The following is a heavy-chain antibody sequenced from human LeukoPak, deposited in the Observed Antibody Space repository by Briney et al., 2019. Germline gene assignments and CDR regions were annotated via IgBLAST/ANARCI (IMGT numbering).Heavy chain of an antibody. CDR1: GFTFSSYA. D-gene: IGHD3-22*01. CDR2: ISGSGGST. CDR3: AKALDSSGYY. Sequence: GGSLRVSCAASGFTFSSYAMSWVRQAPGNGLEWVSAISGSGGSTYYADSVKGRFTISRDNSKNTLYLQMNSLRAEDTAVYYCAKALDSSGYYWGQGTLVTVSS. J-gene: IGHJ4*02. V-gene: IGHV3-23*01.